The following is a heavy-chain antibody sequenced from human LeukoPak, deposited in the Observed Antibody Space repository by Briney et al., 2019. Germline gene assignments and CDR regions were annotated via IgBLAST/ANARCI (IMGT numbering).Heavy chain of an antibody. D-gene: IGHD2-21*02. Sequence: GGSLRLSCVASGFIFSAYSMRWVRQAPGKGLGWDSSISASGGGTYYADSVRGRFTISRDNSKNTLYLHMNSLRAEDTAVYYCVKDWRDESNCGGDCLQYWGQGTLVTVSS. CDR2: ISASGGGT. J-gene: IGHJ4*02. CDR1: GFIFSAYS. CDR3: VKDWRDESNCGGDCLQY. V-gene: IGHV3-23*01.